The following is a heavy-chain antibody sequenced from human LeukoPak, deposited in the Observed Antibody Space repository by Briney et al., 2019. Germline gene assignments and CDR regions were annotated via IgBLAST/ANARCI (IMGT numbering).Heavy chain of an antibody. Sequence: PSETLSLTCTVSGDSINGYYWSWIRQPPGQGLEWIGYIYYSGSTNYNPSLKSRVTISVDTSKNQFSLKLSSVTAADTAVYYCARGLRFLEWLFFDYWGQGTLVTVSS. CDR3: ARGLRFLEWLFFDY. CDR2: IYYSGST. V-gene: IGHV4-59*01. J-gene: IGHJ4*02. CDR1: GDSINGYY. D-gene: IGHD3-3*01.